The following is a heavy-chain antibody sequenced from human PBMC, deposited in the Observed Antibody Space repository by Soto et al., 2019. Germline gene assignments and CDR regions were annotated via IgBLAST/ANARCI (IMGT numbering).Heavy chain of an antibody. J-gene: IGHJ3*01. CDR1: GFSLSDARMS. CDR2: IFSEDEK. V-gene: IGHV2-26*01. D-gene: IGHD2-15*01. CDR3: ARIRGGND. Sequence: QVTLKESGPVLVKPTETLTLTCTVSGFSLSDARMSVSWVRQAPGKALEWLANIFSEDEKSYTKPLKHRLTTSHDTSKSQVVLTMTNMDPVATAKYYGARIRGGNDWGQGTMVTVSS.